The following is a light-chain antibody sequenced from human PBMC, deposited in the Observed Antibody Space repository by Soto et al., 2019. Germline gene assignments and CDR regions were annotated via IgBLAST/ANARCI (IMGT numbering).Light chain of an antibody. CDR1: SSDVGGYNY. CDR2: EVS. CDR3: SSNTSSSTLV. V-gene: IGLV2-14*01. J-gene: IGLJ1*01. Sequence: QSALTQPASVSGSPGQSITISCTGTSSDVGGYNYVSWYQQHPGKAPKLMIYEVSNRPSGVSNRFSGSKSGNTASLTISGLQAEDEADYYCSSNTSSSTLVFGTGTKVTV.